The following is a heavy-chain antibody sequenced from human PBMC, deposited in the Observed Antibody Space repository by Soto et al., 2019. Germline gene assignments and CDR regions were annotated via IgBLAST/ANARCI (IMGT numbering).Heavy chain of an antibody. CDR3: AKDRPGVEQWLVRFYYYGMDV. J-gene: IGHJ6*02. CDR2: ISYDGSNK. CDR1: GFTFSSYG. D-gene: IGHD6-19*01. V-gene: IGHV3-30*18. Sequence: QVQLVESGGGVVQPGRSLRLSCAASGFTFSSYGMHWVRQAPGKGLEWVAVISYDGSNKYYADSVKGRFTISRDNSKNTLYLQMNSLSAEYTAVYYCAKDRPGVEQWLVRFYYYGMDVWGQGTTVTVSS.